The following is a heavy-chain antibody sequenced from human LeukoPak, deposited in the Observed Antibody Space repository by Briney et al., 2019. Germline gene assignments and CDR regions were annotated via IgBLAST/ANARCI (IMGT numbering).Heavy chain of an antibody. CDR2: IIPIFPVT. V-gene: IGHV1-69*13. J-gene: IGHJ5*02. Sequence: ASVAVSCKASGYTFTSYDINWVRQAPGQGLEWMGRIIPIFPVTNYAQKFQGRVTITADEAASTVYLELSSLSSEDTAVYYCASDPKVVAVPDGRNDRNDPWGQGTLVIVSA. D-gene: IGHD1-1*01. CDR1: GYTFTSYD. CDR3: ASDPKVVAVPDGRNDRNDP.